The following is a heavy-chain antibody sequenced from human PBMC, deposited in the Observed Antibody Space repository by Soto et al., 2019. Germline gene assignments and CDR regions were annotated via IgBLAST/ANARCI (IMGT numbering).Heavy chain of an antibody. Sequence: SETLSLTCTVSGGSISGDYYWNWIRQAPGKGLEWIGYVYHTGSTYHNPSLKSRGSISVDTSNNQFSLKLSSVTAADTAVYYCAREDYSSSWSDYYYGMDVWGQGTTVTVSS. CDR1: GGSISGDYY. V-gene: IGHV4-30-4*01. J-gene: IGHJ6*02. CDR2: VYHTGST. D-gene: IGHD6-13*01. CDR3: AREDYSSSWSDYYYGMDV.